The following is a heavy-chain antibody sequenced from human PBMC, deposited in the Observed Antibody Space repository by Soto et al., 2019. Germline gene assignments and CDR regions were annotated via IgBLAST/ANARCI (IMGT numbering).Heavy chain of an antibody. Sequence: GALRLSCAASGFTFSSYAMSWVRQAPGKGLEWVSAISGSGGSTYYADSVKGRFTISRDNSKNTLYLQMNSLRAEDTAVYYCAKCGYSGYDPYYFDYWGQGTLVTVSS. CDR3: AKCGYSGYDPYYFDY. V-gene: IGHV3-23*01. D-gene: IGHD5-12*01. J-gene: IGHJ4*02. CDR1: GFTFSSYA. CDR2: ISGSGGST.